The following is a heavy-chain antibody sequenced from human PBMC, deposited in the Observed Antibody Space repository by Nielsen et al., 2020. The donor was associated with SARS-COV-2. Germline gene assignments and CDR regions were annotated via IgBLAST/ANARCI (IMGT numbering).Heavy chain of an antibody. J-gene: IGHJ3*02. CDR3: AKDDVVRGDAFDI. CDR2: ISASGGST. Sequence: GESLKISCVASGYTFSSYAMAWVRRTPGRGLQWVSGISASGGSTYYTDSVKGRFAVSRDNSRNTLYLQMHSLRVEDTALYYCAKDDVVRGDAFDIWGQGTMVTVSS. D-gene: IGHD3-10*01. V-gene: IGHV3-23*01. CDR1: GYTFSSYA.